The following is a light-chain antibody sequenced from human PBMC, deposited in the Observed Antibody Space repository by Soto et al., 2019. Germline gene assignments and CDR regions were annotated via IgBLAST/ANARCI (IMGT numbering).Light chain of an antibody. CDR2: DVT. CDR1: SSDVGRYNY. CDR3: SSYTSSYTDV. Sequence: QSVLTQPASASGSPGQSITISCTGTSSDVGRYNYVSWYQQHPGKAPKLMIYDVTNRPSGVSNRFSGSKSGNTASLTISGLQAEDEADYYCSSYTSSYTDVFGTGTKVTVL. J-gene: IGLJ1*01. V-gene: IGLV2-14*01.